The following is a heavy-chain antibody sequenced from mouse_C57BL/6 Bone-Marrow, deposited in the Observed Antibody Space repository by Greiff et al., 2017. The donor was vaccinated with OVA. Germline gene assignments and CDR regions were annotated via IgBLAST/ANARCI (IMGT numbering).Heavy chain of an antibody. CDR3: ARNSNYDYSFAY. J-gene: IGHJ3*01. CDR2: IWSGGST. CDR1: GFSLTSYG. V-gene: IGHV2-2*01. D-gene: IGHD2-4*01. Sequence: QVQLKESGPGLVQPSQSLSITCTVSGFSLTSYGVHWVRQSPGKGLEWLGVIWSGGSTDYNAAFISRLSISKDNSKSQVFFKMNSLRADDTAIYYCARNSNYDYSFAYWGQGTLVTVSA.